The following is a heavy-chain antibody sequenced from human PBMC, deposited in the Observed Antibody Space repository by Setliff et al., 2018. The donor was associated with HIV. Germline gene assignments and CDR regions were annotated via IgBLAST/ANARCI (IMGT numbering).Heavy chain of an antibody. V-gene: IGHV4-39*07. J-gene: IGHJ4*02. D-gene: IGHD3-16*01. Sequence: PSETLSLTCSVSGGSVSSVNYYWGWIRQPPGKGLEWIGSIYYDGRTFYKPSLESRLTISVDTSKNQFSLRLNSVTAADTAVYFCARGGAVSADFDSWGQGTLVTVSS. CDR2: IYYDGRT. CDR1: GGSVSSVNYY. CDR3: ARGGAVSADFDS.